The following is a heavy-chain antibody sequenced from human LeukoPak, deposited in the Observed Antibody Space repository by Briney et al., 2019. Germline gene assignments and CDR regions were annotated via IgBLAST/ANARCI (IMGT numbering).Heavy chain of an antibody. CDR2: ISGSGGST. CDR3: AKDGDIAVAGTTAEYFQH. J-gene: IGHJ1*01. CDR1: GFTFSSYA. Sequence: GGSLRLSCAASGFTFSSYAMSWVRQAPGKGLEWVSAISGSGGSTYYADSVKGRFTISRDNSKNTLYLQMNSLRAEDTAVYYCAKDGDIAVAGTTAEYFQHWGQGTLVTVSP. D-gene: IGHD6-19*01. V-gene: IGHV3-23*01.